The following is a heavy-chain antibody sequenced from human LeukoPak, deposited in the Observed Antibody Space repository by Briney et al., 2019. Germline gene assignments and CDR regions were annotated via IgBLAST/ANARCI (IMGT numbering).Heavy chain of an antibody. D-gene: IGHD3-16*01. CDR1: GESFSGYF. CDR3: ATVHIPGAEHLRH. J-gene: IGHJ4*02. Sequence: SETLSLTCAVYGESFSGYFWTWIRQPPGKGVGWLGEINDSGSTNYNPSLKSRVTISVDTPKNQFSLRLTSVTAADSAVYYCATVHIPGAEHLRHWGRGTLVTVSS. V-gene: IGHV4-34*01. CDR2: INDSGST.